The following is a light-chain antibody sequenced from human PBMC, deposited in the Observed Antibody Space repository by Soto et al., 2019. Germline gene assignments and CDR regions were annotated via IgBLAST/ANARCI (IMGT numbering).Light chain of an antibody. CDR3: QQSAISVT. Sequence: IVIKQSPATLSVSPGEGATLSSTASHSVSSTFLSWYQQKPGQAPTLLIYDADTRATGIPDRFSGSGFGTHFTLTISSLEPEDFAMYYCQQSAISVTFGQGGLLEIK. CDR2: DAD. CDR1: HSVSSTF. V-gene: IGKV3-20*01. J-gene: IGKJ5*01.